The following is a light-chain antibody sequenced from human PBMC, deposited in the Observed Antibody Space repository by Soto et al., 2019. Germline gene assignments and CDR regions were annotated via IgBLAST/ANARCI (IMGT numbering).Light chain of an antibody. V-gene: IGLV2-11*01. J-gene: IGLJ2*01. Sequence: QSVLTQPRSVSGSPGQSVNISCTGTSSDVGGYDYVSWYQHHPGKAPKLMIYDVSKRPSGVPDRFAGTKSGNTASLTISGLQAEDEAEYYCCSYAGSFTLVFGGGTKLTVL. CDR2: DVS. CDR3: CSYAGSFTLV. CDR1: SSDVGGYDY.